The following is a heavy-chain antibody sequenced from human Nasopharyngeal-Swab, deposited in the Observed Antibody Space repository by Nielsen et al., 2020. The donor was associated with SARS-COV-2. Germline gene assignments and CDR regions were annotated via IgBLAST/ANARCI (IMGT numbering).Heavy chain of an antibody. CDR3: ASRVVKIFGIDP. CDR1: GGSVSSGSYY. CDR2: IYYSGST. D-gene: IGHD3-10*01. J-gene: IGHJ5*02. V-gene: IGHV4-61*01. Sequence: SETLSLTCTVSGGSVSSGSYYWSWIRQPPGKGLEWIGYIYYSGSTNYNPSLKSRVTISVDTSKNQFSLKLSSVTAADTAVYYCASRVVKIFGIDPWGQGTLVTVSS.